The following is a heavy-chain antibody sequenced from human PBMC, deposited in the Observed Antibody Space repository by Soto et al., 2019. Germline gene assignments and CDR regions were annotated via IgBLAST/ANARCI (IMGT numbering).Heavy chain of an antibody. Sequence: PSETLSLTCIVSGDSISGDYYWSWIRQPPGKGLEWIGYIFYTGSTSYNPSLKSRVTISVDTSKNQFSLKLTSVTAADTAVYYCAREASGWGLRWFDYWGQGTLVTVSS. J-gene: IGHJ4*02. V-gene: IGHV4-30-4*01. CDR3: AREASGWGLRWFDY. CDR1: GDSISGDYY. D-gene: IGHD2-21*01. CDR2: IFYTGST.